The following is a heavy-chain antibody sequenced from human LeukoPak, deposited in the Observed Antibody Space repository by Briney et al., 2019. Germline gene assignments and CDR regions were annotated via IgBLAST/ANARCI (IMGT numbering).Heavy chain of an antibody. CDR1: GYSFTSYW. J-gene: IGHJ1*01. V-gene: IGHV5-51*01. Sequence: GESLKISCKASGYSFTSYWIGWVRQMPGKGLEWTAIIYPANSDTRYSPSFQGQVTISADKSISTAYLQWSSLKASDTAMYYCARPACSSTSCYLYFQHWGQGTLVTVSS. D-gene: IGHD2-2*01. CDR2: IYPANSDT. CDR3: ARPACSSTSCYLYFQH.